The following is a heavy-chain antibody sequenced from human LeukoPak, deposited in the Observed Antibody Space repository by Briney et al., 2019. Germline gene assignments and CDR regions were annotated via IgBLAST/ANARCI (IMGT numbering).Heavy chain of an antibody. J-gene: IGHJ4*02. Sequence: TFHVASVKGRFTISRDNSKNTLYLQMNSLRAEDTAVYYCARVRDGYNYNWGQGTLVTVSS. D-gene: IGHD5-24*01. CDR3: ARVRDGYNYN. CDR2: T. V-gene: IGHV3-53*01.